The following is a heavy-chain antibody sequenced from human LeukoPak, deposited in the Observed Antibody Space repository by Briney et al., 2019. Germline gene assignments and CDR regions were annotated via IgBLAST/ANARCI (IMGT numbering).Heavy chain of an antibody. D-gene: IGHD3-22*01. CDR1: GYTFTSYG. CDR3: ARFYYDSSGYYPEG. V-gene: IGHV1-18*01. Sequence: GASVKVSCKASGYTFTSYGISWVRQAPGQGLEWMGWISAYNGNTNCAQKLQGRVTMTTDTSTSTAYMELRSLRSDDTAVYYCARFYYDSSGYYPEGWGQGTLVTVSS. CDR2: ISAYNGNT. J-gene: IGHJ4*02.